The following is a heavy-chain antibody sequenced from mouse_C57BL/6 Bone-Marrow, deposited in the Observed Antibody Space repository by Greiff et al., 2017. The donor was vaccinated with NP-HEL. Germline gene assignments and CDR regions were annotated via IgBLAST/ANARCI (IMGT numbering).Heavy chain of an antibody. CDR3: ARKGVYRLNVFAY. V-gene: IGHV1-81*01. J-gene: IGHJ3*01. CDR1: GYTFTSYG. D-gene: IGHD2-1*01. CDR2: IYPRSGNT. Sequence: QVQLQQSGAELARPGASVKLSCKASGYTFTSYGISWVKQRTGQGLEWIGEIYPRSGNTYYNEKFKGKATLTADKSSSTAYMELRSLTSEDSAVYFCARKGVYRLNVFAYWGQGTLVTVSA.